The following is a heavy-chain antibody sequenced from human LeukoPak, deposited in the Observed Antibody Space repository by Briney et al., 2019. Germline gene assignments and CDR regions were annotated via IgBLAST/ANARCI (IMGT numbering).Heavy chain of an antibody. J-gene: IGHJ4*02. CDR1: GYTFTNYG. Sequence: ASVKVSCKASGYTFTNYGINWVRQAPGQGLEWMGRISAYNGNTNYAQKLQGRVTMTTDTSTSTAYMELRSLRSDDTAVYYCARDLDEVAVGGWDYWGQGTLVTVSS. V-gene: IGHV1-18*01. CDR3: ARDLDEVAVGGWDY. D-gene: IGHD2-15*01. CDR2: ISAYNGNT.